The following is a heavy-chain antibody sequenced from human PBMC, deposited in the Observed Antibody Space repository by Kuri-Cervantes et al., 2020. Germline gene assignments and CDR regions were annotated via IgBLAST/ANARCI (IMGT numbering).Heavy chain of an antibody. D-gene: IGHD3-3*01. Sequence: ASVKVSCKASGYTFTSYYINWVRQATGQGLEWMGCMNPNSGNTGYAQKFQGRVTMTRDTSISTAYMELSRLRSDDTAVYYWASGSGTYYDFWSGNPDAFDIWGQGTMVTVSS. J-gene: IGHJ3*02. CDR3: ASGSGTYYDFWSGNPDAFDI. CDR2: MNPNSGNT. CDR1: GYTFTSYY. V-gene: IGHV1-8*02.